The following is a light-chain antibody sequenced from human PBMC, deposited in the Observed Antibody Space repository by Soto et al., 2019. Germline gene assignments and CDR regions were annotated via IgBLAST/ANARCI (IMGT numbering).Light chain of an antibody. CDR1: QSISSN. Sequence: ERVMTQSTATLSVSPGERATRSCRASQSISSNLAWYQQKPGQAPRLLIYGASTRATGIPARFSGSGSGTEFTLTISSLQSEDFAVYYCQQYNNWPFTFGPGTKVDI. J-gene: IGKJ3*01. CDR2: GAS. V-gene: IGKV3-15*01. CDR3: QQYNNWPFT.